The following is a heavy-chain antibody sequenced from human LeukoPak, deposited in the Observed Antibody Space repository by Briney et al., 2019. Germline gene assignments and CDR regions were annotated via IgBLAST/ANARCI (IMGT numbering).Heavy chain of an antibody. D-gene: IGHD6-19*01. CDR2: INTYNGNT. Sequence: GASVKVSCKASGYTFGSFGLSWVRQAPGQGLEWTGWINTYNGNTNYAQKLQGRVTMTTDTSTSTAYMELRSLRSDDTAVYYCARGILAVAGSHLLHYWGQGTLVTVSS. J-gene: IGHJ4*02. CDR3: ARGILAVAGSHLLHY. V-gene: IGHV1-18*01. CDR1: GYTFGSFG.